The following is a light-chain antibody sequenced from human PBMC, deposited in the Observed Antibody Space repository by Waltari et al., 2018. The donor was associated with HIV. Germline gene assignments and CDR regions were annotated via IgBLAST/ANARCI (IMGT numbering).Light chain of an antibody. CDR1: ESVRTY. Sequence: EIVMTQSPATLPVSPGESATLSCRASESVRTYVAWYQQKPGQAPRRIMYDSSTRATGVPPRFSGSGSGTEFTLTISSLQSDDFAVYYWQQYDQWPTFGQGTIVEIK. J-gene: IGKJ1*01. V-gene: IGKV3-15*01. CDR3: QQYDQWPT. CDR2: DSS.